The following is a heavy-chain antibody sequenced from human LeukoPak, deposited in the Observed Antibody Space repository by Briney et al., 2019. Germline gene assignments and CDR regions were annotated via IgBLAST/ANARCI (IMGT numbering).Heavy chain of an antibody. V-gene: IGHV4-59*08. CDR1: GGSIGSYY. D-gene: IGHD4-11*01. CDR3: ARQRTPYSSFDP. CDR2: IYYSGTT. J-gene: IGHJ5*02. Sequence: SETLSLTCSVSGGSIGSYYWNWIRQPPGKGLEWIGYIYYSGTTDYSPSLKSRVTMSVDTSKNQFSLKLSSVTAADTAVYYCARQRTPYSSFDPWGQGTLVTVSS.